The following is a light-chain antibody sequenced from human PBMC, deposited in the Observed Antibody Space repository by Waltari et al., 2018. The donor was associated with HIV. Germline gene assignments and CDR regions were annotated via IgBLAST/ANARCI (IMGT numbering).Light chain of an antibody. CDR2: EVS. Sequence: GSPGQSVTISCTGTSSDVGGYNYVSWYQQHPGKAPKLMIYEVSKRPSGVPDRFSGSKSGNTASLTVSGLQAEDEADYYCSSYAGSNNLVFGGGTKLTVL. V-gene: IGLV2-8*01. J-gene: IGLJ2*01. CDR3: SSYAGSNNLV. CDR1: SSDVGGYNY.